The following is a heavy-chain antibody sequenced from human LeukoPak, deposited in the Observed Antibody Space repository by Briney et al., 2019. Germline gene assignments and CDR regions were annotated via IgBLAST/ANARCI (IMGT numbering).Heavy chain of an antibody. D-gene: IGHD3-10*01. V-gene: IGHV3-9*01. J-gene: IGHJ3*02. CDR1: GFTFDDYA. CDR2: ISWNSGSI. CDR3: ASVVRGPTAFDI. Sequence: GGSLRLSCAASGFTFDDYAMHWVQQAPGKGLEWVSGISWNSGSIGYADSVKGRFTISRDNAKNSLYLQMNSLRAEDTAVYYCASVVRGPTAFDIWGQGTMVTVSS.